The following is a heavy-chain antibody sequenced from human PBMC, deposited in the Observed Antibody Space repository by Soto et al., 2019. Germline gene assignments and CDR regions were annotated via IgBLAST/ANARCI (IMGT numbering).Heavy chain of an antibody. V-gene: IGHV3-73*01. D-gene: IGHD1-26*01. Sequence: GGSLRLSCAASGFTFSGSAMHWVRQASGKGLEWVGRIRSKANSYATAYAASVKGRFTISRDDSKNTAYLQMNSLKTEDTAVYYCTRGGGGSYRSAITNNWFDPWGQGTLVTVSS. J-gene: IGHJ5*02. CDR1: GFTFSGSA. CDR2: IRSKANSYAT. CDR3: TRGGGGSYRSAITNNWFDP.